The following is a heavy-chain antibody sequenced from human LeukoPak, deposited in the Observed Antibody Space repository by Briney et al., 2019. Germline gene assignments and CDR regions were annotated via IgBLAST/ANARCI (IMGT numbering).Heavy chain of an antibody. D-gene: IGHD4-17*01. J-gene: IGHJ4*02. V-gene: IGHV4-4*07. CDR2: IYTSGST. CDR3: ARDALSDYGDYVGYFDY. CDR1: GGSISSYY. Sequence: SSETLSLTCTVSGGSISSYYWSWIRQPPGKGLEWIGRIYTSGSTNYNPSLKSRVTMSVDTSKNQFSLKVSSVTAADTAVYYCARDALSDYGDYVGYFDYWGQGTLITVSS.